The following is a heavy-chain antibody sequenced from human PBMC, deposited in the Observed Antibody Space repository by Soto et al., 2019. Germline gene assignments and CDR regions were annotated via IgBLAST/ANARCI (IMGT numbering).Heavy chain of an antibody. Sequence: PSETLSLTCAVSGCSISSGGYSWSWIRQPPGKGLEWIGYIYHSGSTYYNPSLKSRVTISGDTSKNQFSLKLNSVTAADTAVYYCARALGYTYGHLPIDYWGQGTLVTVSS. CDR1: GCSISSGGYS. CDR2: IYHSGST. CDR3: ARALGYTYGHLPIDY. J-gene: IGHJ4*02. V-gene: IGHV4-30-2*01. D-gene: IGHD5-18*01.